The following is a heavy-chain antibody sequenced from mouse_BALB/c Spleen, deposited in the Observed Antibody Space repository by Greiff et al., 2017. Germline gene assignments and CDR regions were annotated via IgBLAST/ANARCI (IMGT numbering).Heavy chain of an antibody. Sequence: VQLQQSGPELVKPGASVKISCKASGYSFTGYYMHWVKQSHVKSLEWIGRINPYNGATSYNQNFKDKASLTVDKSSSTAYMELHSLTSEDSAVYYCARSEYGNPMDYWGQGTSVTVSA. CDR2: INPYNGAT. J-gene: IGHJ4*01. CDR3: ARSEYGNPMDY. CDR1: GYSFTGYY. V-gene: IGHV1-31*01. D-gene: IGHD2-10*02.